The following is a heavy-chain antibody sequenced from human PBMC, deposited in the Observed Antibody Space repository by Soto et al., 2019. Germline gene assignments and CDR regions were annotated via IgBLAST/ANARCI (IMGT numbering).Heavy chain of an antibody. D-gene: IGHD3-3*01. V-gene: IGHV3-21*01. CDR1: GFTFSSYS. Sequence: ESGGGLVKPGGSLRLSCAASGFTFSSYSMNWVRQAPGKGLEWVSSISSSSSYIYYADSVKGRFTISRDNAKNSLYLQMNSLRAEDTAVYYCASARITIFGVVIYGTDYWGQGTLVTVSS. J-gene: IGHJ4*02. CDR2: ISSSSSYI. CDR3: ASARITIFGVVIYGTDY.